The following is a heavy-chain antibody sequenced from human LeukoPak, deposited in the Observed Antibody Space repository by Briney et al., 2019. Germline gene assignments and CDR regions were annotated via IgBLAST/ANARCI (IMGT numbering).Heavy chain of an antibody. Sequence: ASVKVSCKAFGYTFTSYDINWVRQATGQGLEGMGWMNPNSGNTGYAQKFQGRVTMTRNTSISTAYMELSSLRSEDTAVYYCARRVTYYDLLTAYYNRYFDLWGRGTLVTVSS. CDR3: ARRVTYYDLLTAYYNRYFDL. V-gene: IGHV1-8*01. CDR1: GYTFTSYD. J-gene: IGHJ2*01. D-gene: IGHD3-9*01. CDR2: MNPNSGNT.